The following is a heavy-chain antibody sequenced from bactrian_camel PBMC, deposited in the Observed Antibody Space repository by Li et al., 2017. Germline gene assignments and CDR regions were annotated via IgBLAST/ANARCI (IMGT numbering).Heavy chain of an antibody. CDR1: PVSSGIKF. CDR2: IILGSGVS. D-gene: IGHD1*01. J-gene: IGHJ4*01. V-gene: IGHV3S54*01. Sequence: VQLVDSGGGLVQPGGFLRLPCAASPVSSGIKFMGWFRQAPGEEREGIAAIILGSGVSYHRYALRNRFTISRDISKNTVYLQMNDLKTEDTAMYYCARDEGWTTETPETEGTQVTVS.